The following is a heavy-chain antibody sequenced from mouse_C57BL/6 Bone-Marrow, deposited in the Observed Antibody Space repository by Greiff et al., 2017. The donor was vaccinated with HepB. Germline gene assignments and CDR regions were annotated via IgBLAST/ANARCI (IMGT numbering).Heavy chain of an antibody. Sequence: QVQLQQPGAELVRPGASVTLSCKASGYTFTDYEMHWVKQTPVHGLEWIGAIDPETGGTAYNQKFKGKAILTADKPSSTAYMELRSLTSEDSAVYYCASYYYGSSPYYFDYWGQGTTLTVSS. J-gene: IGHJ2*01. CDR3: ASYYYGSSPYYFDY. CDR2: IDPETGGT. CDR1: GYTFTDYE. V-gene: IGHV1-15*01. D-gene: IGHD1-1*01.